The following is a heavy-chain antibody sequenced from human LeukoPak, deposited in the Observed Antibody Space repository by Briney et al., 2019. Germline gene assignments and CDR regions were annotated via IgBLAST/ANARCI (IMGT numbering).Heavy chain of an antibody. Sequence: SETLSLTCTVSGGSISSYYWSWIRQPPGKGLEWIGYIYTSGSTNYNPSLKSRVTISVDTSKNQFSLKLSSVTAADTAVHYCARLRMVLRYYYMDVWGKGTTVTVSS. J-gene: IGHJ6*03. CDR2: IYTSGST. CDR3: ARLRMVLRYYYMDV. D-gene: IGHD1-14*01. V-gene: IGHV4-4*09. CDR1: GGSISSYY.